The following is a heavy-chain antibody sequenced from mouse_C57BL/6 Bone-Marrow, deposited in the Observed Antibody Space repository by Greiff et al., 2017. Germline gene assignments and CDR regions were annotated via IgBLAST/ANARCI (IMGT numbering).Heavy chain of an antibody. Sequence: VQLQQSGPELVKPGASVKISCKASGYAFSSSWMNWVKQRPGKGLEWIGRIYPGDGDTNYNGKFKGKATLTADKSSSTAYMQLSSLTSEDSAVYICARRYYGNSPDYWGQGTTLTVSS. J-gene: IGHJ2*01. CDR3: ARRYYGNSPDY. V-gene: IGHV1-82*01. CDR2: IYPGDGDT. CDR1: GYAFSSSW. D-gene: IGHD1-1*01.